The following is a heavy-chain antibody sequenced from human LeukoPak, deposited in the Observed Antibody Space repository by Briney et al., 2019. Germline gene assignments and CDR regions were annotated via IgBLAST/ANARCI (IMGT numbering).Heavy chain of an antibody. D-gene: IGHD6-13*01. CDR1: GDTFTSYG. Sequence: AASVKVSCKASGDTFTSYGISWVRQAPGQGLEWMGWISAYNGNTNYAQTLQGRVTMTTDTSTSTAYMELRSLRSDDTAVYDWAIIAAAGPFDYWGQGTLVTVSS. J-gene: IGHJ4*02. CDR3: AIIAAAGPFDY. V-gene: IGHV1-18*01. CDR2: ISAYNGNT.